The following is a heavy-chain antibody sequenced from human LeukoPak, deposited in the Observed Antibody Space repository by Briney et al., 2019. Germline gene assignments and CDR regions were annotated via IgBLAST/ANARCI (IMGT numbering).Heavy chain of an antibody. V-gene: IGHV1-2*06. D-gene: IGHD2-15*01. Sequence: ASVKVSCKASGYTFTGYYMHWVRQAPGQGLEWMGRINPNSGGTNYEQKFQSRVTMTRDTSISTAYMELSRLRSDDTAVYYCARDRPRWSGGSCYSWDYWGQGTLVTVSS. CDR3: ARDRPRWSGGSCYSWDY. J-gene: IGHJ4*02. CDR2: INPNSGGT. CDR1: GYTFTGYY.